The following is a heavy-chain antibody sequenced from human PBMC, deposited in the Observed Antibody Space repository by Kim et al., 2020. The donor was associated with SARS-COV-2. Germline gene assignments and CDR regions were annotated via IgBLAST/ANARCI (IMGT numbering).Heavy chain of an antibody. D-gene: IGHD2-21*01. CDR2: T. V-gene: IGHV1-46*01. CDR3: AKRGVSHNYFDY. Sequence: TSYGQKTQGRVTMTRDTSNGTVYMEQSSLGSEDKAVYYCAKRGVSHNYFDYWGQGTLVTVSS. J-gene: IGHJ4*02.